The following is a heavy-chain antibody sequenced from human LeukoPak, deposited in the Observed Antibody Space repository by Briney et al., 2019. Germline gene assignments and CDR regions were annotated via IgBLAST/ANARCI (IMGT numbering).Heavy chain of an antibody. CDR1: GFTFSSHW. CDR3: AKVIARGHSGWYEPNFDY. J-gene: IGHJ4*02. CDR2: ISSYGSST. V-gene: IGHV3-74*01. Sequence: PGGSLRLSCAVSGFTFSSHWMHWVRQAPGKGLVWVSRISSYGSSTTYADSGKGGLTISRDNAQNSLYLQMNSLRAEDTALYYCAKVIARGHSGWYEPNFDYWGQGTLVTVSS. D-gene: IGHD6-19*01.